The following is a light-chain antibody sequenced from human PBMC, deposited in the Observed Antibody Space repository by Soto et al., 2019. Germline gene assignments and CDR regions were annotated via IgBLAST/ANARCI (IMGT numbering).Light chain of an antibody. CDR3: QQYYSYPPLT. CDR1: QGISSY. Sequence: AIRMTQSPSSFSASTGDRVTITSRASQGISSYLAWYQQKPGKAPKPLIYAASTLQSGDTSRFSGSESGTNFTFYISCLQSENFASYYCQQYYSYPPLTFGGGTKVDI. CDR2: AAS. V-gene: IGKV1-8*01. J-gene: IGKJ4*01.